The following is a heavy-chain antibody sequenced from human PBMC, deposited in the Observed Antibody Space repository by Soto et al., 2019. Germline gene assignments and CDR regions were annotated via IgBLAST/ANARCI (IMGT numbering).Heavy chain of an antibody. Sequence: QVQLVQSGAEVKKPGASVKVSCKASGYTFSSYGISWVRQAPGQGLEWMGWISAYNGNTNYEQKLQGRVTMTTDTSTSTAYKELRSLRSDATAEYYCARVNGYFISPRCFVVRSYTIGVWGQGTTVNVSS. CDR3: ARVNGYFISPRCFVVRSYTIGV. D-gene: IGHD2-2*01. CDR1: GYTFSSYG. V-gene: IGHV1-18*01. CDR2: ISAYNGNT. J-gene: IGHJ6*02.